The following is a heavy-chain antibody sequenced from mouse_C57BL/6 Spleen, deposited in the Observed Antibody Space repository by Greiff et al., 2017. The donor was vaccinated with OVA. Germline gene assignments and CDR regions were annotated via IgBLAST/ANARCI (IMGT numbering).Heavy chain of an antibody. Sequence: EVKLVESGGGLVKPGGSLKLSCAASGFTFSDYGMHWVRQAPEKGLEWVAYISSGSSTIYYADTVKGRFTISRDNAKNTLFLQMTSLRSEDTAMYYCARPLLGLYYFDYWGQGTTLTVSS. CDR1: GFTFSDYG. D-gene: IGHD4-1*01. CDR3: ARPLLGLYYFDY. V-gene: IGHV5-17*01. CDR2: ISSGSSTI. J-gene: IGHJ2*01.